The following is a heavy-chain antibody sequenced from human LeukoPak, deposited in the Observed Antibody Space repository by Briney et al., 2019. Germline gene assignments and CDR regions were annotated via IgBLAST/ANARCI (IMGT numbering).Heavy chain of an antibody. CDR1: GYTSTSYA. D-gene: IGHD2-15*01. Sequence: GASVKVSCKSSGYTSTSYAMNWVRQAPGQGLEWMGWISTNTGNPTYAQGFTGRFVFSLDTSVSTAYLQISSLKAEDTAVYYCARKSVAATPRDIVYQYSYMDVWGKGTTVTISS. CDR3: ARKSVAATPRDIVYQYSYMDV. V-gene: IGHV7-4-1*02. CDR2: ISTNTGNP. J-gene: IGHJ6*03.